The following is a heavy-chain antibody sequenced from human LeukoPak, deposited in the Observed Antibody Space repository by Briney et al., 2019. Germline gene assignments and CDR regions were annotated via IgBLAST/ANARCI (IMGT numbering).Heavy chain of an antibody. CDR2: ISSSATTI. J-gene: IGHJ4*02. CDR1: AFPFSDYY. V-gene: IGHV3-11*01. CDR3: ATSQRKHWLILGPPGFDY. D-gene: IGHD6-19*01. Sequence: GGSLRLSCAVSAFPFSDYYRNWIRQAPGKGLEWVSSISSSATTIYYADSVRGRFTISRDNAKNSLYLQMDSLTAEDTAVYYCATSQRKHWLILGPPGFDYWGQGTLVTVSS.